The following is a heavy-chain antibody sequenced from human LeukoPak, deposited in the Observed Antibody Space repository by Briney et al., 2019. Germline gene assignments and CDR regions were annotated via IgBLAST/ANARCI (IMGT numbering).Heavy chain of an antibody. D-gene: IGHD2-2*01. J-gene: IGHJ3*02. CDR2: IYYSGST. CDR1: GGSISSSSYY. V-gene: IGHV4-39*01. CDR3: ASQTPPYCSSTSCYPPTNFDI. Sequence: SETLSLTCTVSGGSISSSSYYWGWIRQPPGKGLEGIGSIYYSGSTYYNPSLKSRVTISVDTSKNQFSLKLSSVTAADTAVYYCASQTPPYCSSTSCYPPTNFDIWGQGTMVTVSS.